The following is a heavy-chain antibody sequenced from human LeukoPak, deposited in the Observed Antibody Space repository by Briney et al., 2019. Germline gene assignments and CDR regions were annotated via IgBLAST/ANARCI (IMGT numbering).Heavy chain of an antibody. CDR2: IYYSGST. V-gene: IGHV4-39*07. D-gene: IGHD3-3*01. CDR3: ARGLNDSWTGENY. J-gene: IGHJ4*02. Sequence: SETLSPTCTVSGGSISSSSYYWGWIRQPPGKGLEWIGSIYYSGSTYYNPSLKSRVTISVDTSKNQFSLKVRYVTAADTAVYYCARGLNDSWTGENYWGQGTLVTVSS. CDR1: GGSISSSSYY.